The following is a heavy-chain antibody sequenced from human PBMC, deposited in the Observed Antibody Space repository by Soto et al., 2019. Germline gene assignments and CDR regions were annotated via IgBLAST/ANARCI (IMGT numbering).Heavy chain of an antibody. J-gene: IGHJ4*02. CDR2: IKSDGSST. CDR1: GFTFSDYW. CDR3: ARSWDGELVS. D-gene: IGHD1-26*01. V-gene: IGHV3-74*01. Sequence: EVQLVESGGGLVQPGGSLRLSCAASGFTFSDYWMHWVRQAPGKGLVWVSRIKSDGSSTSYANSVKGRITISRDNAKNTLYLQMNSLRAEDTAVYYCARSWDGELVSWGKGTLVTVSS.